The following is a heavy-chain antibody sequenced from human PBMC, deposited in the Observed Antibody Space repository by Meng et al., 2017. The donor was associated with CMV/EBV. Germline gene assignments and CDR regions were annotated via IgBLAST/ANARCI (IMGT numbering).Heavy chain of an antibody. CDR3: ARGYWDSSGYYQHFDY. Sequence: SVKVSCKASGGTFSSYAISWVRQAPGQGLEWMGGIIPIFGTANYAQKFQGRVTITTDESTSTAYMELSSLRSEDTAVHYCARGYWDSSGYYQHFDYWGQGTLVTVSS. CDR2: IIPIFGTA. D-gene: IGHD3-22*01. CDR1: GGTFSSYA. V-gene: IGHV1-69*05. J-gene: IGHJ4*02.